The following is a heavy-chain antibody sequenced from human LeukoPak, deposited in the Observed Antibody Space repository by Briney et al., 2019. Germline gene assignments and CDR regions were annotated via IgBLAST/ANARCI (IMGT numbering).Heavy chain of an antibody. CDR1: GFIFSSSA. J-gene: IGHJ4*02. CDR3: VADCYGDCID. V-gene: IGHV1-58*01. CDR2: IVVGSGNT. Sequence: TSVKVSCKASGFIFSSSAVQWVRRARGQRLEWIGWIVVGSGNTNYAQNFQERVTITRDMSTSTAYMELSSLRSEDTAVYYCVADCYGDCIDWGQGTLVTVPS. D-gene: IGHD4-17*01.